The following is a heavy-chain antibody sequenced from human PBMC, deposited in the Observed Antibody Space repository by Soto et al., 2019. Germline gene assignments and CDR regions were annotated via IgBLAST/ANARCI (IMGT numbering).Heavy chain of an antibody. CDR1: GYSFTTYY. CDR3: ARALNWGLPLDS. V-gene: IGHV1-46*01. Sequence: QVRLIQSGAEVKEPGAAVKVSCQASGYSFTTYYVHWVRQAPGQGVDWMGIINPTAGEATYAQKFQSRVTMTSDTSTSTAYMELSSLRSEDTAVYYCARALNWGLPLDSWGQGTLVTVSS. D-gene: IGHD7-27*01. J-gene: IGHJ4*02. CDR2: INPTAGEA.